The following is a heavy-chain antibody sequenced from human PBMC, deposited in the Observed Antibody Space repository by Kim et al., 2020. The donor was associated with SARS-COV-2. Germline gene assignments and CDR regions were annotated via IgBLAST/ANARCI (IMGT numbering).Heavy chain of an antibody. CDR2: ISPSGSP. J-gene: IGHJ4*02. CDR1: GAFISGSY. CDR3: ARGGLSSAPYNV. Sequence: SETLSLTCTVSGAFISGSYWSWIRQPAGEGLEWIGRISPSGSPNYNPSLKSRVTMSADMSKNQFSLKVNSVTAADTAVYYCARGGLSSAPYNVWGQGTL. D-gene: IGHD3-10*01. V-gene: IGHV4-4*07.